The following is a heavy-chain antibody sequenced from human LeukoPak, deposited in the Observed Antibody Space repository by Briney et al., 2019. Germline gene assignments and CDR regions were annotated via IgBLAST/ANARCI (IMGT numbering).Heavy chain of an antibody. CDR2: IYYSGST. CDR3: ARADYGDYGSWFDP. J-gene: IGHJ5*02. CDR1: VDSISSSSYY. D-gene: IGHD4-17*01. Sequence: PSETLSLTCTVPVDSISSSSYYWGWIRQPPGKGLEWTGSIYYSGSTYYNPFLKSRVTISVDTSKNQFSLKLSSVTAADTAVYYCARADYGDYGSWFDPWGQGTLVTVSS. V-gene: IGHV4-39*01.